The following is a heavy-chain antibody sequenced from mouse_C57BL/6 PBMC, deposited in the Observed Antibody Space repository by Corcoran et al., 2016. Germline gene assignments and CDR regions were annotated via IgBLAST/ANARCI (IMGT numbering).Heavy chain of an antibody. CDR2: TSYDGSN. CDR3: TRYSANWAWFAY. Sequence: DVQLQESGPGLVKRSQSLSLTCSVTGYSINSGYYWNWIRQFPGNKLEWMGYTSYDGSNNYNQSLKNLISITRDTSMKQFFLKLNSVTIEDTATDYCTRYSANWAWFAYWGQGTLVTVSA. J-gene: IGHJ3*01. V-gene: IGHV3-6*01. D-gene: IGHD4-1*01. CDR1: GYSINSGYY.